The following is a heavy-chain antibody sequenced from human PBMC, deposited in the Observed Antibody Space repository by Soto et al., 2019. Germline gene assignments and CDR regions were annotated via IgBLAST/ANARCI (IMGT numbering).Heavy chain of an antibody. V-gene: IGHV2-5*02. J-gene: IGHJ6*02. Sequence: PKLVNPTQTLTLTCTFSGFSLSTSGVGVGWIRQPPGKALEWLALIYWDDDKRYSPSLKTRLTISKDTSKNQVVLTMTNMDPVDTATYYCARMYDSGGQYGMDVWGQGTTVTVSS. D-gene: IGHD3-10*01. CDR3: ARMYDSGGQYGMDV. CDR2: IYWDDDK. CDR1: GFSLSTSGVG.